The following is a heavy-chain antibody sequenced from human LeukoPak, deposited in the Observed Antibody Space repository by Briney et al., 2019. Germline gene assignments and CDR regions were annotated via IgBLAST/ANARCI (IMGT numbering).Heavy chain of an antibody. V-gene: IGHV3-11*06. J-gene: IGHJ4*02. CDR1: GFTFSDYY. CDR2: ISSSSSYT. Sequence: GGSLRLSCGASGFTFSDYYMSWTRQAPGKGLEWVSYISSSSSYTKYADSVKGRFTISRDNAKNSLYLQVNSLRAEDTAVYYCARGTGTTAYFDYWGQGTLVTVSS. D-gene: IGHD1-1*01. CDR3: ARGTGTTAYFDY.